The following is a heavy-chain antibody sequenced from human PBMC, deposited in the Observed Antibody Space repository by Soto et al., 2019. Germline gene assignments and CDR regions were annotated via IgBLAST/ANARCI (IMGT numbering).Heavy chain of an antibody. Sequence: VESLKISCKGSGYIFTTYWISCVLQMPGKGLEWMGRIDPSDSYTNYSPSFQGHVTISADKSISTAYLQWSSLKASDTAMYHCARLGIAAAGNPGPWGQGTLVTVSS. D-gene: IGHD6-13*01. CDR1: GYIFTTYW. CDR2: IDPSDSYT. V-gene: IGHV5-10-1*01. CDR3: ARLGIAAAGNPGP. J-gene: IGHJ5*02.